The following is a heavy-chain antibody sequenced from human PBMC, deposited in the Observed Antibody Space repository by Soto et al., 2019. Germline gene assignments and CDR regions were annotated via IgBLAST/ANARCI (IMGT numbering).Heavy chain of an antibody. J-gene: IGHJ4*02. Sequence: QITLKESGPTLVKPTQTLTLTCTFSGFSLTTIGVGVGWIRQPPGKALEWLALSYCDDDKHYSTSLKSRLTITKVTSKNQVVLTMTNMDPVDTATYYCAHRMRGNRGWGTFDYWGQGILVTVSS. CDR2: SYCDDDK. D-gene: IGHD6-19*01. V-gene: IGHV2-5*02. CDR3: AHRMRGNRGWGTFDY. CDR1: GFSLTTIGVG.